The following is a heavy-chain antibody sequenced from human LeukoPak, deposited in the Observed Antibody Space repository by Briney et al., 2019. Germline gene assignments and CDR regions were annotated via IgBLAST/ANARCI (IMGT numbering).Heavy chain of an antibody. CDR3: ASDLYSGSYSIDY. CDR1: GFTFNNYA. D-gene: IGHD1-26*01. V-gene: IGHV3-23*01. Sequence: GGSLRLSCAASGFTFNNYAMSWVRQAPGKGLEWVSGIGGSGGTTYYADSVKGRFTISRDNSKNTLYLQMNSLRAEDTAVYYCASDLYSGSYSIDYWGQGTLVTVSS. J-gene: IGHJ4*02. CDR2: IGGSGGTT.